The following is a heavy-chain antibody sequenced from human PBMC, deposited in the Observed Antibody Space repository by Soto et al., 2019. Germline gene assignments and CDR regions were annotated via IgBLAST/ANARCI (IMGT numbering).Heavy chain of an antibody. V-gene: IGHV1-18*01. CDR3: ARDLIAVRPGWFDP. CDR1: GYTFTTYG. CDR2: ISAYNGNT. D-gene: IGHD6-6*01. J-gene: IGHJ5*02. Sequence: QVQLVQSGAEVKKPGASVKVSCKASGYTFTTYGINWVRQAPGQGLEWMGWISAYNGNTNYAQNQQGRVTMTTDTSTSTAYMELRGLRSDDTAVYYGARDLIAVRPGWFDPWGQGTLVTVSS.